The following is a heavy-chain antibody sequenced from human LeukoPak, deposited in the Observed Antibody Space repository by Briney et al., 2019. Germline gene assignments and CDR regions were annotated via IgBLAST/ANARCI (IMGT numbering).Heavy chain of an antibody. CDR3: ARVADCTNGGCGYYYMDV. D-gene: IGHD2-8*01. CDR2: IYTSGST. J-gene: IGHJ6*03. V-gene: IGHV4-4*07. Sequence: PSETLSLTCTVSGGSISSYYWSWIRQPAGKGLEWIGRIYTSGSTNYNPSLKSRVTMSVDTSKNQFSLKLSSVTAADTAVYYCARVADCTNGGCGYYYMDVWGKGTTVTVSS. CDR1: GGSISSYY.